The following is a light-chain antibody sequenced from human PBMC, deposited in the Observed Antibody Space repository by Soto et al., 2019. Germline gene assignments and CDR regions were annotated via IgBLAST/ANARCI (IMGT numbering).Light chain of an antibody. CDR3: QQYGSSRT. J-gene: IGKJ1*01. CDR1: QSVSSSY. CDR2: GAS. Sequence: IVFTQSPGTLSFSPWQRATLSCRASQSVSSSYLAWYQQKPGQAPRLLIYGASSRATGIPDRFSGSGSGTDFTLTISRLEPEDFAVYYCQQYGSSRTFGQGTKV. V-gene: IGKV3-20*01.